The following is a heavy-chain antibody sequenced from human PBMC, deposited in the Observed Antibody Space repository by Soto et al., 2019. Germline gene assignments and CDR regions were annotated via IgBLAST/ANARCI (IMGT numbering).Heavy chain of an antibody. V-gene: IGHV3-9*01. Sequence: EVQLVESGGGLVQPGRSLRLSCAASGFTFDDYAMHWVRQAPGKGLEWVSGISWNSGSIGYADSVKGRFTISRDNAQNSLYLQMNSLRAEDTALYYCAKASSSWSSSDYWGQGTLVTVSS. J-gene: IGHJ4*02. D-gene: IGHD6-13*01. CDR3: AKASSSWSSSDY. CDR1: GFTFDDYA. CDR2: ISWNSGSI.